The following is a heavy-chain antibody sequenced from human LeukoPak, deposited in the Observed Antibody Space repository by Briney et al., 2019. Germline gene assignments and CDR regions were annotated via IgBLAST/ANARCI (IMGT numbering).Heavy chain of an antibody. Sequence: SETLSLTCTVSGGSISSSSYYWGWIRQPPGKGLEWIGSIYYSGSTYYNPSLKSRVTISVDTSKNQFSLKLSSVTAADTAVYYCAREGYSGYDFHWGQGTLVTVSS. D-gene: IGHD5-12*01. J-gene: IGHJ4*02. CDR1: GGSISSSSYY. V-gene: IGHV4-39*07. CDR3: AREGYSGYDFH. CDR2: IYYSGST.